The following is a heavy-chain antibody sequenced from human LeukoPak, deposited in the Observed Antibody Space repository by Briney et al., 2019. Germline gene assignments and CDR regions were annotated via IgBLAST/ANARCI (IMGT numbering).Heavy chain of an antibody. CDR3: ARAEIRYYDFWSGYHNWFDP. Sequence: ASVKVSCKASGYTFTSYDINWVRQATGQGLEWMGWMNPNSGNTGYAQKFQGRVTITRNTPISTAYMEPSSLRSEDTAVYYCARAEIRYYDFWSGYHNWFDPWGQGTLVTVSS. D-gene: IGHD3-3*01. CDR1: GYTFTSYD. J-gene: IGHJ5*02. V-gene: IGHV1-8*03. CDR2: MNPNSGNT.